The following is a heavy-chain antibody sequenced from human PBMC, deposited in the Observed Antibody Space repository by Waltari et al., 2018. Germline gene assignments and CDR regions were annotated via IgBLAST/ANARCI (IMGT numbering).Heavy chain of an antibody. CDR1: GGSISSYY. CDR2: IYYSGST. Sequence: QVQLQESGPGLVKPSETLSLTCTVSGGSISSYYWSWIRQPPGKGLEWIGYIYYSGSTNDNPALKSRVTIAVDTSKNQFSLKLSSVTAADTAVYYCARVLELGWFDPWGQGTLVTVSS. D-gene: IGHD1-7*01. CDR3: ARVLELGWFDP. J-gene: IGHJ5*02. V-gene: IGHV4-59*01.